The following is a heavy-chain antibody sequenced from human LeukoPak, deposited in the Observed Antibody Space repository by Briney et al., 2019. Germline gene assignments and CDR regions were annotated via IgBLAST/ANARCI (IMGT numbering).Heavy chain of an antibody. Sequence: SETLSLTCAVYGGSFSDYYWNWIRQPPGKGLEWIGEINHTGSTNYNPSLKSRVTITADTSKNQFSLKLSSVTAADTAVYYCARMSCGGGTCYLGYWGQGTLVTVSS. CDR3: ARMSCGGGTCYLGY. J-gene: IGHJ4*02. CDR2: INHTGST. CDR1: GGSFSDYY. V-gene: IGHV4-34*01. D-gene: IGHD2-15*01.